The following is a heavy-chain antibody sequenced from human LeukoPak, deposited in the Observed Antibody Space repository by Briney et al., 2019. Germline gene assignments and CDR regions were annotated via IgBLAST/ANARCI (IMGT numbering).Heavy chain of an antibody. CDR1: GYTLTELS. Sequence: ASVKVSCKVSGYTLTELSMHWVRQAPGKGLEWMGGFDPEDGETIYAQKFQGRVTMTEDTSTDTAYMELSSLRSEDTAVYYCATSPMFHYYDSSGYTDYWGQGTLVTVSS. J-gene: IGHJ4*02. CDR2: FDPEDGET. D-gene: IGHD3-22*01. V-gene: IGHV1-24*01. CDR3: ATSPMFHYYDSSGYTDY.